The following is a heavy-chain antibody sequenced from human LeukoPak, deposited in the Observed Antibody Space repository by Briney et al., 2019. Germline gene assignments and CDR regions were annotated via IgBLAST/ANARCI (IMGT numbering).Heavy chain of an antibody. CDR1: GDSIISTNYY. Sequence: SETLSLTCTVSGDSIISTNYYWGWIRQPPGKGLEWIRHIYYSGATYYNPSLKSRVTISVDTSKNQFSLKLSFVTAADTAVYYCARLVEYGSSSFDYWGQGTLVTVS. V-gene: IGHV4-39*01. J-gene: IGHJ4*02. CDR2: IYYSGAT. D-gene: IGHD6-6*01. CDR3: ARLVEYGSSSFDY.